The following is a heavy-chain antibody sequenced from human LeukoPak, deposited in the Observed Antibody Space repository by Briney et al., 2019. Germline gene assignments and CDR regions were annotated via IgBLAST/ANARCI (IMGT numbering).Heavy chain of an antibody. CDR3: ARVASTTRRHDAFDI. CDR1: GYTFTAYY. V-gene: IGHV1-2*02. D-gene: IGHD1-1*01. Sequence: ASLKVSCKASGYTFTAYYMHWVRQAPGQGLEWMGWINPDSGATIYAQKFQGRVTMTRDTSISTAYMELSRLRSDDTAVYYCARVASTTRRHDAFDIWGQGTMVTVSS. J-gene: IGHJ3*02. CDR2: INPDSGAT.